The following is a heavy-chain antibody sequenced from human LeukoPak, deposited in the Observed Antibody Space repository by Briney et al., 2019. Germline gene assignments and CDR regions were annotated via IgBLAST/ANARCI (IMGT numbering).Heavy chain of an antibody. Sequence: GRSLRLSCAAAGFTFSSYGMHSVRQAPGKGLEWVAVISYDGSNKYYADSVKGRFTISRDNSKNTLYLQMNSLRAEDTAVYYCAKGGHIVVVYGAFDIWGQGTMVTVSS. D-gene: IGHD2-21*01. V-gene: IGHV3-30*18. J-gene: IGHJ3*02. CDR2: ISYDGSNK. CDR3: AKGGHIVVVYGAFDI. CDR1: GFTFSSYG.